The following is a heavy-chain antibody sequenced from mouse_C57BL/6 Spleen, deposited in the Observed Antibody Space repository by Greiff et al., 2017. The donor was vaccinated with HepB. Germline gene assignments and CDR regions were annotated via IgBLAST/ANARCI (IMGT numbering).Heavy chain of an antibody. CDR1: GFTFSSYA. CDR3: ARELSDY. CDR2: ISDGGSYT. Sequence: EVKLVESGGGLVKPGGSLKLSCAASGFTFSSYAMSWVRQTPEKRLEWVATISDGGSYTYYPDNVKGRFTISRDNANNNLYLQMSHLKSEDTAMYYCARELSDYWGQGTTLTVSS. J-gene: IGHJ2*01. V-gene: IGHV5-4*01.